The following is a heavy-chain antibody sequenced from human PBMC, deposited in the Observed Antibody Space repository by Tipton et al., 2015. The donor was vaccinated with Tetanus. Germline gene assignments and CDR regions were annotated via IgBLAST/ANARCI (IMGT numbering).Heavy chain of an antibody. Sequence: TLSLTCTVSGGSISSYYWSWIRQSAAMGLEWIGQIYYNGNTYYLSSLKSRVTISADTSNNQFSLSLRSVTAADTAVYYCARQADNWFDPWGQGTLVTVS. J-gene: IGHJ5*02. CDR1: GGSISSYY. D-gene: IGHD6-25*01. V-gene: IGHV4-59*04. CDR3: ARQADNWFDP. CDR2: IYYNGNT.